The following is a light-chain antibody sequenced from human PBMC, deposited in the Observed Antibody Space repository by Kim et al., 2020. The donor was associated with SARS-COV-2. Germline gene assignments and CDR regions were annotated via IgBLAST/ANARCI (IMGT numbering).Light chain of an antibody. CDR3: QKYNTYCT. CDR1: QSVSSW. CDR2: KTS. V-gene: IGKV1-5*03. Sequence: EIVMTQSPSTLSVSAGDRATITCRASQSVSSWLAWYQQKPGKAPKLLIYKTSSRESGVPSRFSGSGSGTEFTLTISSLQPDDFAIYYCQKYNTYCTFGQGTKVDIK. J-gene: IGKJ1*01.